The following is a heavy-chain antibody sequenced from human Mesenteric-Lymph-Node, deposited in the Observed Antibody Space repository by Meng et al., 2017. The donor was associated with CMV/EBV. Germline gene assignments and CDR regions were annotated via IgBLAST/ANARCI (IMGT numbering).Heavy chain of an antibody. J-gene: IGHJ6*02. V-gene: IGHV3-30*04. Sequence: GESLKISCAASEFTFSAHAIHWVRQAPGKGLEWVAVISFHGTDKYYADSVKGRFTISRDNSKNTLFLQLNSLRVEDTAVYYCARDGGERVLGQRAGMDVWGQGTTVTVSS. CDR2: ISFHGTDK. CDR1: EFTFSAHA. D-gene: IGHD3-3*01. CDR3: ARDGGERVLGQRAGMDV.